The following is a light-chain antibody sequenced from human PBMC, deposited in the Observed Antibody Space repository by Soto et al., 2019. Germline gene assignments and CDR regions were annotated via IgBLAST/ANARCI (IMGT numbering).Light chain of an antibody. CDR2: TSG. J-gene: IGKJ2*01. Sequence: IQMTQSPSSLSASVGDRVTITCRASQRITTYLNWYQQKPGEAPKLLISTSGTLQRGVPSRFSGSGSGTDFTLTITALRPEDFETYFCQQTYSTPYTFGQGTKLEIK. V-gene: IGKV1-39*01. CDR3: QQTYSTPYT. CDR1: QRITTY.